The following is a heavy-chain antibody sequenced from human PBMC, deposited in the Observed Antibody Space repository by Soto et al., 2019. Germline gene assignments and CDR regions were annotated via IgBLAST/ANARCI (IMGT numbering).Heavy chain of an antibody. V-gene: IGHV1-58*01. J-gene: IGHJ4*02. CDR2: IVVGSGNT. CDR1: GFTFTSSA. Sequence: ASVKVSCKASGFTFTSSAVQWVRQARGQRLEWIGWIVVGSGNTNYAQKFQERVTITRDMSTSTAYMELSSLRSEDTAVYYCAASQYYYDSCGATSFDYWGQGTLVTVSS. CDR3: AASQYYYDSCGATSFDY. D-gene: IGHD3-22*01.